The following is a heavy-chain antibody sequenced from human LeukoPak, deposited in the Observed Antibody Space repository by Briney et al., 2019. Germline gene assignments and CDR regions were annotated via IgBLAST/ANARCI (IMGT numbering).Heavy chain of an antibody. CDR2: INPNSGGT. J-gene: IGHJ5*02. Sequence: ASVKVSCKASGYTFTGYYMHWVRQAPGQGLEWMGWINPNSGGTNYAQKFQGRVTMTRDTSISTAYMELSRLRSDDTPVYYCARDLAYCSSTSCYPWGQGTLVTVSS. D-gene: IGHD2-2*01. V-gene: IGHV1-2*02. CDR3: ARDLAYCSSTSCYP. CDR1: GYTFTGYY.